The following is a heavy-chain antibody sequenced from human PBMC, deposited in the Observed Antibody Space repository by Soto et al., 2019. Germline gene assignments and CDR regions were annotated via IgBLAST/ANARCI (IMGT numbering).Heavy chain of an antibody. CDR3: AKDLGDHYDILTGTPWGPYDYYYGMDV. D-gene: IGHD3-9*01. CDR2: ISGSGGST. V-gene: IGHV3-23*01. CDR1: GFTFSSYA. J-gene: IGHJ6*02. Sequence: PGGSLRLSCAASGFTFSSYAMSWVRQARGKGLEWVSAISGSGGSTYYADSVKGLFTISRDNSKNTLYLQMNSLRAEDTAVYYCAKDLGDHYDILTGTPWGPYDYYYGMDVWGQGTTVTVSS.